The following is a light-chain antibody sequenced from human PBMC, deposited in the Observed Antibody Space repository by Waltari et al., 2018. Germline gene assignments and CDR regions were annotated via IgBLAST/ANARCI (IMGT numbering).Light chain of an antibody. CDR1: QSVLYSSNNKNY. Sequence: DIVMTQSPDSLAVSLGERATINCKSSQSVLYSSNNKNYVAWYQQKPRQPPKLLVDWASTRESGVPDRFSAGGSGTDFTLTISSLQAEDVAVYYCQQFYTTPMTFGQGTRLEIK. CDR3: QQFYTTPMT. CDR2: WAS. J-gene: IGKJ5*01. V-gene: IGKV4-1*01.